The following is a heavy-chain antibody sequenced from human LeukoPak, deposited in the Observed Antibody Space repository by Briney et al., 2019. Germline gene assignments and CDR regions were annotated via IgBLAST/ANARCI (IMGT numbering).Heavy chain of an antibody. Sequence: PGGSLRLSCAASGFTFSSYWMHWVRQAPGKGLEWVGRIRSKTDGGTTDYAAPVRGRFTISRDDSANTVYLVLNSLRTEDTAVYYCTTIGYGGYEANYWGQGTLVIVSS. J-gene: IGHJ4*02. CDR2: IRSKTDGGTT. V-gene: IGHV3-15*01. CDR3: TTIGYGGYEANY. D-gene: IGHD5-12*01. CDR1: GFTFSSYW.